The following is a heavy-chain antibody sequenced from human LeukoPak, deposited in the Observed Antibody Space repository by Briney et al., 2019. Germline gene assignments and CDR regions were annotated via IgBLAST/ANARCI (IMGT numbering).Heavy chain of an antibody. CDR2: IIPILGIA. V-gene: IGHV1-69*04. Sequence: SVKVSCKASGGTFSSYAISWVRQAPGQGLEWMGRIIPILGIANYAQKFQGRVTITADESTSTAYMELSSLRSEDTAVYYCARGAAYCGGDCYSGDYWGQGTLVTVSS. CDR3: ARGAAYCGGDCYSGDY. D-gene: IGHD2-21*02. J-gene: IGHJ4*02. CDR1: GGTFSSYA.